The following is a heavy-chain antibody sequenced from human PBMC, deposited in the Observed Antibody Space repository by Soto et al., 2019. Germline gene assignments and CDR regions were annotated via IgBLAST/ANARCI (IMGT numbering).Heavy chain of an antibody. CDR3: ARDPDRADIVVVVAAEDDASDI. J-gene: IGHJ3*02. CDR1: GFTFSSYS. V-gene: IGHV3-48*02. D-gene: IGHD2-15*01. CDR2: ISSSGGNI. Sequence: PGGSLRLSCAASGFTFSSYSMNWVRQAPGKGLEWVSYISSSGGNIYYADSVKGRFTISRDNAKNSLYLQMNNLRDEDTAVYYCARDPDRADIVVVVAAEDDASDIWGKGTMVTVSS.